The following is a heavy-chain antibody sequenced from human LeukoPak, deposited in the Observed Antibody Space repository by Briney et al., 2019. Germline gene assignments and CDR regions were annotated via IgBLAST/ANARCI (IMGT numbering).Heavy chain of an antibody. V-gene: IGHV3-21*01. CDR3: ARVDTVTTSAFDI. CDR1: GFTFSSYS. J-gene: IGHJ3*02. CDR2: ISSSSSYI. Sequence: KAGGSLRLSCAASGFTFSSYSMNWVRQAPGKGLEWVSSISSSSSYIYYADSVKGQFTISRDNAKNSLYLQMNSLRAEDTAVYYCARVDTVTTSAFDIWGQGTMVTVSS. D-gene: IGHD4-17*01.